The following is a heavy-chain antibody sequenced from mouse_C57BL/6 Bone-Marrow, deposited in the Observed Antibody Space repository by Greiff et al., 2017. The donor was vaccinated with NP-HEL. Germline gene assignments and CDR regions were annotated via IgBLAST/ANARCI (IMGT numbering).Heavy chain of an antibody. V-gene: IGHV7-3*01. CDR3: AGTTVYWYFDV. J-gene: IGHJ1*03. Sequence: DVMLVESGGGLVQPGGSLSLSCAASGFTFTDYYMSWVRQPPGKALEWLGFIRNKANGYTTEYSASVKGRFTISRDNSQSILYLQMNALRAEDSATYYCAGTTVYWYFDVWGTGTTVTVSS. D-gene: IGHD1-1*01. CDR1: GFTFTDYY. CDR2: IRNKANGYTT.